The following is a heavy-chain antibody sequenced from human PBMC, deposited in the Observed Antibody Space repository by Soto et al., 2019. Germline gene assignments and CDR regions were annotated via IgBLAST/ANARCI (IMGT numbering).Heavy chain of an antibody. CDR2: ISETSTSV. CDR3: AKSPPSAPGVVDI. CDR1: GFTFSSCT. J-gene: IGHJ3*02. D-gene: IGHD2-8*01. V-gene: IGHV3-48*01. Sequence: TGGSLRLSCAASGFTFSSCTLSWVRQAPGKGLEWISYISETSTSVFYADSVEGRFTISRDNAKNSLYLQMSSLRAEDTAVYYCAKSPPSAPGVVDIWGQGTRVTVSS.